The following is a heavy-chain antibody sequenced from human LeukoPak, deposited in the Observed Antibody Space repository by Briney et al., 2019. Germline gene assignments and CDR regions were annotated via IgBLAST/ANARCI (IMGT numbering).Heavy chain of an antibody. J-gene: IGHJ5*02. Sequence: SETLSLTCAVYGGSFSGYYWSWIRQPPGKGLEWIGEINHSGSTNYNPSLKSRVTISVDTSKSQFSLKLSSVTAADTAVYYCASSTTVTTSFGANWFDPWGQGTLVTVSS. V-gene: IGHV4-34*01. D-gene: IGHD4-17*01. CDR3: ASSTTVTTSFGANWFDP. CDR1: GGSFSGYY. CDR2: INHSGST.